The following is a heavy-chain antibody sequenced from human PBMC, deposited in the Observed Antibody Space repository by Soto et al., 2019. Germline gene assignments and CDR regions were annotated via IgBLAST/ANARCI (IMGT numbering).Heavy chain of an antibody. CDR1: GGTFSSYA. D-gene: IGHD1-7*01. J-gene: IGHJ5*02. CDR3: ARDPTVRITGTPSSHP. V-gene: IGHV1-69*12. CDR2: IIPIFGTA. Sequence: QVQLVQSGAEVKKPGSSVKVSCKASGGTFSSYAISWVRQAPGQGLEWMGGIIPIFGTANYAQKFQGRVTITADESTSTAYMELSSLRSEYTAVYYCARDPTVRITGTPSSHPLGQGTLVTVSS.